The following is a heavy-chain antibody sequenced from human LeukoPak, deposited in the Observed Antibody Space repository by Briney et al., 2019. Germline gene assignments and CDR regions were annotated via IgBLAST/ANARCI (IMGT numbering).Heavy chain of an antibody. CDR3: VGGPGY. Sequence: GGSLRLSCVASGFSFSSYWMSWVRQAPGKGLEWVGNIRKDGSDKYYIDSVKGRFTISRDNAKNSLYVQMNSLRAKDTAVYYCVGGPGYWGQGTLVTVSS. CDR1: GFSFSSYW. D-gene: IGHD3-10*01. CDR2: IRKDGSDK. V-gene: IGHV3-7*01. J-gene: IGHJ4*02.